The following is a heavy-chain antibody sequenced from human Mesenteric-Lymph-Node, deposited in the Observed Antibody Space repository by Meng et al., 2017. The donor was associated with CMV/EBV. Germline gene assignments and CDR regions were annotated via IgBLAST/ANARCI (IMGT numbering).Heavy chain of an antibody. CDR3: AIYHTNFQFDP. CDR1: GGSVSSNSYY. Sequence: SETLSLTCTVSGGSVSSNSYYWGWIRQPPGKGLEWIGTISYSGSTFYYPSLKSRVTMSLDTSKNQFSLRLSSVTSADTAVYYCAIYHTNFQFDPWGQGALVTVSS. CDR2: ISYSGST. D-gene: IGHD2-2*02. J-gene: IGHJ5*02. V-gene: IGHV4-39*07.